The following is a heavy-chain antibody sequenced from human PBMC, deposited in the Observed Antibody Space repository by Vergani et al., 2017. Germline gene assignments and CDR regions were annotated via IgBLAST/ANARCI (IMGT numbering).Heavy chain of an antibody. Sequence: QLQLQESGPGLLKPSETLSLTCTVSGSSISSSSYYWGWMRQPPGKGPVWIESMYYSGSPYYNPSLNSRVTISVDTSKNRFSLKLSSVSAADTAVYYCARHEPMAGGHSFDPWGQGTLVTVSS. J-gene: IGHJ5*02. CDR1: GSSISSSSYY. CDR3: ARHEPMAGGHSFDP. CDR2: MYYSGSP. D-gene: IGHD6-19*01. V-gene: IGHV4-39*01.